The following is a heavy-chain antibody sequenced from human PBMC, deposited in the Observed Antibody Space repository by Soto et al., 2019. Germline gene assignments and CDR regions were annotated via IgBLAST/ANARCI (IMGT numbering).Heavy chain of an antibody. CDR1: GGSISSGDYY. CDR2: IYYSGST. J-gene: IGHJ5*02. D-gene: IGHD2-15*01. CDR3: ARQYCSGGSRYSGVNWFDP. V-gene: IGHV4-30-4*01. Sequence: PSETLSLTCTVSGGSISSGDYYWSWIRQPPGKGLEWIGYIYYSGSTYYNPSLKSRVTISVDTSKNQFSLKLSSVTAADTAVYYCARQYCSGGSRYSGVNWFDPWGQGTLVTVSS.